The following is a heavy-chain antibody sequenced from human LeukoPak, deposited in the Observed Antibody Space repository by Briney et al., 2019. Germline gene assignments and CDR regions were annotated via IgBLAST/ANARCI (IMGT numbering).Heavy chain of an antibody. D-gene: IGHD4-23*01. CDR3: AKDGATVVTRGAY. V-gene: IGHV3-48*03. Sequence: GGSLRLSCAASGFTFSSYEMNWVRQAPGKGLEWVSYISSSGSTIYYADSVKGRFTISRDNAKNSLYLQMNSLRAEDTAVYYCAKDGATVVTRGAYWGQGTLVTVSS. J-gene: IGHJ4*02. CDR2: ISSSGSTI. CDR1: GFTFSSYE.